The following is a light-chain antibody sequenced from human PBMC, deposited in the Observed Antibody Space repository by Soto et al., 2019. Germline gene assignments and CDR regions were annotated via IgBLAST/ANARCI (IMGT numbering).Light chain of an antibody. CDR3: QQYDSLPLT. CDR2: DAS. V-gene: IGKV1-33*01. CDR1: QDINKN. Sequence: DIQMTQSPSSLSPSVGDILTITCQASQDINKNLIWYQQKPGKAPKLLIYDASDWETGVPSRFSGSGSGTGFTFTISSLQPEDFATYYCQQYDSLPLTFGQGTRLEIK. J-gene: IGKJ5*01.